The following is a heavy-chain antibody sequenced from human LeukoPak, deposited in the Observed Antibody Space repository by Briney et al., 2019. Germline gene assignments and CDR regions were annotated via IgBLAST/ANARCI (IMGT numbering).Heavy chain of an antibody. CDR2: IDPNSGGT. CDR3: ARDREGLAYFDY. J-gene: IGHJ4*02. CDR1: GYTCTGKF. V-gene: IGHV1-2*02. Sequence: ASVKVSCKASGYTCTGKFIHWVRQAPGQGLEWMGWIDPNSGGTDYAQKFRGRVTMTRDTSTSTAYMDLSSLISDDTAVYYCARDREGLAYFDYWGQGTLVTVSS. D-gene: IGHD3/OR15-3a*01.